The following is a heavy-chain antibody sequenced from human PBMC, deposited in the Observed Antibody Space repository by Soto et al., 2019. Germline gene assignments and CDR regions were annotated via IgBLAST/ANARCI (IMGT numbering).Heavy chain of an antibody. V-gene: IGHV5-51*01. Sequence: GESLKISCKGSGYSFTSYWIGWVRQMPGKGLEWMGIIYPGDSDTRYSPSFQGQVTISADKSINTAYLQWSSLKASDTAMYYCARIRVTAQYYYYTVDVWGQGTTVTVSS. CDR1: GYSFTSYW. CDR3: ARIRVTAQYYYYTVDV. D-gene: IGHD2-21*02. J-gene: IGHJ6*02. CDR2: IYPGDSDT.